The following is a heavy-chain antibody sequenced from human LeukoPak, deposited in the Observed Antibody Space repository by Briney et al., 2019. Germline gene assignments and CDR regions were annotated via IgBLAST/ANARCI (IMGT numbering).Heavy chain of an antibody. CDR1: GFTVSSNY. CDR3: ARFYSVRDYAFDI. D-gene: IGHD2-15*01. V-gene: IGHV3-53*04. J-gene: IGHJ3*02. CDR2: IYSGGST. Sequence: PGGSLRLSCAASGFTVSSNYMSWVRQAPGKGLEWVSVIYSGGSTYYADSVKGRFTISRHNSKNTLYLQMNSLRAEDRAGYYCARFYSVRDYAFDIWGEGTMVTVSS.